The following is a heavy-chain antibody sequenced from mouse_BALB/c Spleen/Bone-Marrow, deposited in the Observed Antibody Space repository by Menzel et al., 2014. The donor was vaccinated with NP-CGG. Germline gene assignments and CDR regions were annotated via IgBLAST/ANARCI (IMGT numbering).Heavy chain of an antibody. V-gene: IGHV14-3*02. J-gene: IGHJ3*01. Sequence: EVQVVESGAELVKPGASAKLSCTASGFNIKDTYMHWVKQRPEQGLEWIGRIDPANGNTKYDPKFQGKATITADTSSNTAHLHLSSLTSEDTAVYYCANDWFAYWGQGTLVTVSA. D-gene: IGHD2-3*01. CDR3: ANDWFAY. CDR1: GFNIKDTY. CDR2: IDPANGNT.